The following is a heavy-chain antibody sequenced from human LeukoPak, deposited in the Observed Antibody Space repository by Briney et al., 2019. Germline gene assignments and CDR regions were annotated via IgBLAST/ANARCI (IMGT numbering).Heavy chain of an antibody. J-gene: IGHJ4*02. D-gene: IGHD3-22*01. CDR1: GYTFSRHG. CDR2: IRHDGSNK. Sequence: GGSLRLSCAASGYTFSRHGIHWVRQAPGKGLEWVAFIRHDGSNKYHRNSVQGRFTISRDNSKNTLYLQINSLRAEDTAVYYCARVAYYDSSGYYSPFDYWGQGTLVTVSS. V-gene: IGHV3-30*02. CDR3: ARVAYYDSSGYYSPFDY.